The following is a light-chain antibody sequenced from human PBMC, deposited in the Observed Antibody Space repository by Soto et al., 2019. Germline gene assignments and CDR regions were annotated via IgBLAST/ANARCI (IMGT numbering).Light chain of an antibody. CDR2: DAS. J-gene: IGKJ1*01. Sequence: DIQITQSPSTLSASVGSRVTITYRASQNIRSRLAWFQQKPGKAPKLLIYDASSLESGVPQRFSGSGAGTEFTLTISSLQPDDFAPYYCPDSSVLSRTFCQGTKVDI. CDR3: PDSSVLSRT. V-gene: IGKV1-5*01. CDR1: QNIRSR.